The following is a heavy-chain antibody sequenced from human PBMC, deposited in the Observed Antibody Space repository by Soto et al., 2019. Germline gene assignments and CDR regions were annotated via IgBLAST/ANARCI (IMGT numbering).Heavy chain of an antibody. D-gene: IGHD3-10*01. Sequence: SETLSLTCAVYGGSFSGYYWSWIRQPPGKGLEWIGEINHSGSTNYNPSLKSRVTISVDTSKNQFSLKLSSVTAADTAVYYCARAGLLWFGESSDYYYYGMDVWGQGTTVTVS. CDR3: ARAGLLWFGESSDYYYYGMDV. CDR1: GGSFSGYY. V-gene: IGHV4-34*01. J-gene: IGHJ6*02. CDR2: INHSGST.